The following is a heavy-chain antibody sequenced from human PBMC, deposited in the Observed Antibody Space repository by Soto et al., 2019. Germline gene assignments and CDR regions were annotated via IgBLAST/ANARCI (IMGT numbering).Heavy chain of an antibody. CDR1: GGSFSNFV. CDR3: SRVFGGGATIRY. V-gene: IGHV1-69*01. D-gene: IGHD3-16*01. Sequence: QVQLVQSGAEVKKPGSSVKVSCKASGGSFSNFVISWVRQAPGQGLEWMGGIIPSFGTTNYAQKFQGKVTTNEDETTVAAYLERSSLTSEDTSVYYCSRVFGGGATIRYWGQGTLVTVSS. J-gene: IGHJ4*02. CDR2: IIPSFGTT.